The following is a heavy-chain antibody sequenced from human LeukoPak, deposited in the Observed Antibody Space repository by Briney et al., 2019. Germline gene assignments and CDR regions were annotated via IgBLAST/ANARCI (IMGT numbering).Heavy chain of an antibody. D-gene: IGHD6-13*01. CDR3: ARGHPNSSSWSRGGSYFDY. J-gene: IGHJ4*02. V-gene: IGHV3-23*01. Sequence: GGSLRLSCAASGFTFSSYGMSWVRQAPGKGLEWVSAISGSGGSTYYADSVKGRFTISRDNSKNTLYLQMNSLRAEDTAVYYCARGHPNSSSWSRGGSYFDYWGQGTLVTVSS. CDR1: GFTFSSYG. CDR2: ISGSGGST.